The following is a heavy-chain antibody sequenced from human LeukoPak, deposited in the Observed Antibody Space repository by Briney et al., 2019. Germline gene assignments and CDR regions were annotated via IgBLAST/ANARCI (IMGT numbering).Heavy chain of an antibody. V-gene: IGHV1-2*02. J-gene: IGHJ6*03. CDR1: GYTFTSYY. Sequence: ASVKVSCKASGYTFTSYYMHWVRQAPGQGLEWMGWINPNSGGTNYAQKFQGRVTMTRDTSISTAYMELSRLRSDDTAVYYCARSGELLYYYYMDVWSKGTTVTVSS. CDR2: INPNSGGT. D-gene: IGHD3-10*01. CDR3: ARSGELLYYYYMDV.